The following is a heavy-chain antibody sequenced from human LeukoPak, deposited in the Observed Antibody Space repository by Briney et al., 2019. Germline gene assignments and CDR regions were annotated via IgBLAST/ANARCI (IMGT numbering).Heavy chain of an antibody. Sequence: SETLSLTCTVSGGSISSYYWNWIRQSPGKGLEWIGNIYYRGSTNYNPSLKSRVTISVDTSENQFSLKLSSVTAADTAVYYCARVVCSSSSCEKRGAFDIWGQGTMVTVSS. J-gene: IGHJ3*02. CDR3: ARVVCSSSSCEKRGAFDI. CDR2: IYYRGST. V-gene: IGHV4-59*01. CDR1: GGSISSYY. D-gene: IGHD2-2*01.